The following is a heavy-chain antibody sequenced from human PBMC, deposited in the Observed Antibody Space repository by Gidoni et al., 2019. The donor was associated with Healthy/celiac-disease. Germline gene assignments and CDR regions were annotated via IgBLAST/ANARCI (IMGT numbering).Heavy chain of an antibody. CDR1: GFTFSSSS. CDR3: ASNNYDYVWGSYRPFDY. V-gene: IGHV3-21*01. Sequence: EVQLVESGGGLVKPGGSLRLYCAASGFTFSSSSMNWVRQAPGKGLEWVSSISSSSSYIYYADSVKGRFTISRDNAKNSLYLQMNSLRAEDTAVYYCASNNYDYVWGSYRPFDYWGQGTLVTVSS. CDR2: ISSSSSYI. J-gene: IGHJ4*02. D-gene: IGHD3-16*02.